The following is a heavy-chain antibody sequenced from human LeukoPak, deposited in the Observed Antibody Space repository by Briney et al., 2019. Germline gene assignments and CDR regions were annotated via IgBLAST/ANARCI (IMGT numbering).Heavy chain of an antibody. V-gene: IGHV1-2*02. Sequence: ASVKVSCKASGYTFSGYYMFWVRQAPGQGLEWMGWINSDSGATNYAQKFQGRVTMTRDTSISTAYMELSSLRSDATGVYYCAAATTGTTFFDYWGRGTLVTVSS. CDR3: AAATTGTTFFDY. CDR2: INSDSGAT. D-gene: IGHD1-1*01. J-gene: IGHJ4*02. CDR1: GYTFSGYY.